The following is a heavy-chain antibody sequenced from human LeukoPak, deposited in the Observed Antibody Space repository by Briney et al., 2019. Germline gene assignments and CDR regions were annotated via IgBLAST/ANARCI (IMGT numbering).Heavy chain of an antibody. CDR3: ARDGGITGTTLFDAFDI. Sequence: GGSLRLSCAASGFTFSSFEMNWVRQAPGKGLEWVSSISSSSSYIYYADSVKGRFTISRDNAKNSLYLQMNSLRAEDTAVYYCARDGGITGTTLFDAFDIWGQGTMVTVSS. D-gene: IGHD1-7*01. J-gene: IGHJ3*02. V-gene: IGHV3-21*01. CDR2: ISSSSSYI. CDR1: GFTFSSFE.